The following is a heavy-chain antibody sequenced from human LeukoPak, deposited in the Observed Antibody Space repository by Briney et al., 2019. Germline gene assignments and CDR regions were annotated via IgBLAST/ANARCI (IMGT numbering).Heavy chain of an antibody. Sequence: SETLSLTCTVSGGSISSSSYYWGWIRQPPGKGLEWIGSIYYSGSTYYNPSLKSRVTISVDTSKNQFSLKLSSVTAADTAVYYCAGGIRGFDYWGQGTLVTVSS. CDR3: AGGIRGFDY. J-gene: IGHJ4*02. V-gene: IGHV4-39*07. CDR2: IYYSGST. CDR1: GGSISSSSYY. D-gene: IGHD3-16*01.